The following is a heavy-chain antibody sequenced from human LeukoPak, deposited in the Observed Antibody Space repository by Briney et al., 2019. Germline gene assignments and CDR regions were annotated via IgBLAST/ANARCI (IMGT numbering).Heavy chain of an antibody. CDR3: ATESPGGYPFDY. Sequence: SVKVSCKASGYTFTSYGISWVRQAPGQGLEWMGGIIPIFGTANYAQKFQGRVTMTEDTSTDTAYMELSSLRSEDTAVYYCATESPGGYPFDYWGQGTLVTVSS. J-gene: IGHJ4*02. V-gene: IGHV1-69*06. CDR2: IIPIFGTA. CDR1: GYTFTSYG. D-gene: IGHD2-8*02.